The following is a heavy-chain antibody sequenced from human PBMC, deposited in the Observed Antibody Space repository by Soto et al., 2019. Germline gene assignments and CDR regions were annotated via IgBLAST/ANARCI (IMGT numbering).Heavy chain of an antibody. D-gene: IGHD2-15*01. V-gene: IGHV4-30-2*01. CDR3: ARVAGPSPYYFDY. J-gene: IGHJ4*02. CDR1: GGSISSGGYS. Sequence: SETLSLTCAVSGGSISSGGYSWSWIRQPPGKGLEWIGYIYHSGSTYYNPSLKSRVTISVDRSEHQFSLKLSSVTAADTAVYYCARVAGPSPYYFDYWGQGTLVTVSS. CDR2: IYHSGST.